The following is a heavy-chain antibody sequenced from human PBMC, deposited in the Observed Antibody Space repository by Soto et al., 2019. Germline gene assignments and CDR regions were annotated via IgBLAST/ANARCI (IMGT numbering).Heavy chain of an antibody. CDR3: ARGRISGTTIERFNLKNDAFDI. V-gene: IGHV1-2*04. CDR1: GYIFTGYY. J-gene: IGHJ3*02. Sequence: ASVKVSCKASGYIFTGYYMHWVRQAPGQGLEWMGWINPHSDNTNYAQKFQGWVTMTRDTSSSTANMEVSRLTSDDTAVYYCARGRISGTTIERFNLKNDAFDIWGQGTMVTVAS. D-gene: IGHD1-20*01. CDR2: INPHSDNT.